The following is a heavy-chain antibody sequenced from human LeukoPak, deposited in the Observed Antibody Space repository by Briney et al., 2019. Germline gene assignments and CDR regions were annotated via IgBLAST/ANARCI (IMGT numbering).Heavy chain of an antibody. CDR2: ISDGGSIT. V-gene: IGHV3-23*01. CDR1: GFTFSDYY. D-gene: IGHD3-10*01. J-gene: IGHJ4*02. CDR3: AKSRGSGSNMARGVNFDY. Sequence: PGGSLRLSCAASGFTFSDYYMSWVRQAPGKGLEWVSTISDGGSITYYADSVKGRFTISRDNSKNTLFLQMNSLRAEDTAVYYCAKSRGSGSNMARGVNFDYWGQGTLVTVSS.